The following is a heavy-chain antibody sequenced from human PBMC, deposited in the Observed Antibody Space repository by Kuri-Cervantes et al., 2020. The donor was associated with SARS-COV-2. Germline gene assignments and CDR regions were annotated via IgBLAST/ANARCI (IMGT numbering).Heavy chain of an antibody. CDR2: ISSSSSYI. D-gene: IGHD1-1*01. CDR3: VRDGDHWNFDY. Sequence: ETLSLTCAASGFTFSSYWMSWVRQAPGKGLEWVSSISSSSSYIYYADSVKGRFTISRDNAKNSLYLQMNSLRAEDTAVYYCVRDGDHWNFDYWGQGTLVTVSS. J-gene: IGHJ4*02. V-gene: IGHV3-21*01. CDR1: GFTFSSYW.